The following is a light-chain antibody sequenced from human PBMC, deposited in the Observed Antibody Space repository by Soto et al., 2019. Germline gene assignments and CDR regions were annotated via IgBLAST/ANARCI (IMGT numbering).Light chain of an antibody. CDR1: QSVSSN. V-gene: IGKV3-15*01. J-gene: IGKJ1*01. Sequence: EIVMTHSAATLSVSPGEKATLSCRASQSVSSNLAWYQQKPGQAPRLLIYGASTRATGIPARFSGSGSGTEFTLTIGSLQSEDFAVYYCQQYDNWPQTFGQGTKVDIK. CDR2: GAS. CDR3: QQYDNWPQT.